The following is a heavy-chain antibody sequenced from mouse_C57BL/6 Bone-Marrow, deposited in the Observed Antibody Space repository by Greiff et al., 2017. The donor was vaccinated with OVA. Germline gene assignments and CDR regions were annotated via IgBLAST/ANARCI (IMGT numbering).Heavy chain of an antibody. D-gene: IGHD1-2*01. J-gene: IGHJ2*01. CDR3: ARSLGSHYYFDY. CDR1: GYTFTSYW. Sequence: QVQLQQPGAELVRPGSSVKLSCKASGYTFTSYWMDWVKQRPGQGLEWIGNIYPSDSETHYNQKFKDKATLTVDKSSSTAYMQLSSLTSEDSAVYYCARSLGSHYYFDYWGQGTTLTVSS. V-gene: IGHV1-61*01. CDR2: IYPSDSET.